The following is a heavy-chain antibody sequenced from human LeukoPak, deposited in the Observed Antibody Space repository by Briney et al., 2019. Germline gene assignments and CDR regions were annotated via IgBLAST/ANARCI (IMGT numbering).Heavy chain of an antibody. V-gene: IGHV3-30-3*01. J-gene: IGHJ4*02. CDR1: EFTFSSYA. Sequence: PGGSLRLSCVASEFTFSSYAMHWVRQAPGKGLEWVALISYDGSNKYYADSVKGRFTISRDNSKNTLYLQMNSLRAEDTAVYYCARGEAVGAYYFDYWGQGTLVTVSS. D-gene: IGHD1-26*01. CDR3: ARGEAVGAYYFDY. CDR2: ISYDGSNK.